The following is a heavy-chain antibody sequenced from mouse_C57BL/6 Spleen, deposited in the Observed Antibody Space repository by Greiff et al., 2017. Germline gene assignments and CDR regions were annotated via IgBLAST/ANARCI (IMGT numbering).Heavy chain of an antibody. Sequence: QVQLQQPGTELVKPGASVKLSCKASGYTFTSYWMHWVKQRPGQALEWIGTINPSNGGTNYTEQFKSKATLTVDKSSSTAYMQLSSLTSEDSAVYYCARSPYGYYCDYWGQGTTLTVSS. J-gene: IGHJ2*01. V-gene: IGHV1-53*01. CDR1: GYTFTSYW. CDR3: ARSPYGYYCDY. CDR2: INPSNGGT. D-gene: IGHD1-1*01.